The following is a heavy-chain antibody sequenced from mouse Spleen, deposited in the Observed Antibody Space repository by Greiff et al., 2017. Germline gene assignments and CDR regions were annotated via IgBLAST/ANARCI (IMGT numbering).Heavy chain of an antibody. Sequence: VKLMESGPELVKPGASVKISCKASGYAFSSSWMNWVKQRPGKGLEWIGRIYPGDGDTNYNGKFKGKATLTADKSSSTAYMQLSSLTSEDSAVYFCARPQLGRYAMDYWGQGTSVTVSS. D-gene: IGHD4-1*02. CDR1: GYAFSSSW. J-gene: IGHJ4*01. V-gene: IGHV1-82*01. CDR3: ARPQLGRYAMDY. CDR2: IYPGDGDT.